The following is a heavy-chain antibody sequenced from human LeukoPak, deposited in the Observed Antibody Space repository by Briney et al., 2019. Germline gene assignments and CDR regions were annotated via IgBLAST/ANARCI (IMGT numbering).Heavy chain of an antibody. V-gene: IGHV4-34*01. Sequence: SETLSLTCAVYGGSFSGYYWSWIRQPPGKGLEWIGEINHSGSTNYNPSLKSRVTMSIDRSKNQFSLKLRSVTATATAVYYCARQVHDSGGSLYHFDHWGQGILVSVSS. J-gene: IGHJ4*02. CDR3: ARQVHDSGGSLYHFDH. D-gene: IGHD4-23*01. CDR2: INHSGST. CDR1: GGSFSGYY.